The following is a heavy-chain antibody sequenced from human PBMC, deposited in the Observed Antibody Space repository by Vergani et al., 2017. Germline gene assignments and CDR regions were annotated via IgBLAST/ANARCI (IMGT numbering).Heavy chain of an antibody. Sequence: EVQLVQSGAEVKKPGESLRISCKGSGYSFTSYWISGVRQMPGKGLEWMGRIDPSDSYTNYSPSFQGHVTISADKSISTAYLQWSSLKASDTAMYYCARHAIVATIIGYYYYYMDVWGKGTTVTVSS. CDR1: GYSFTSYW. J-gene: IGHJ6*03. D-gene: IGHD5-12*01. CDR2: IDPSDSYT. CDR3: ARHAIVATIIGYYYYYMDV. V-gene: IGHV5-10-1*03.